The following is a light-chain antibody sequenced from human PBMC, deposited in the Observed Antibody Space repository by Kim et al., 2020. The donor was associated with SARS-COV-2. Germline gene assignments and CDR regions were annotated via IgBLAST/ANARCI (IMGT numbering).Light chain of an antibody. J-gene: IGLJ3*02. CDR3: CSYAGSYSWV. CDR2: DVN. Sequence: GQAVTISCTGTTSDVGGYNYVSWYQKHPGKVPQVLIYDVNARPSGVSDRFSASKSGNTASLTISGLQADDEADYYCCSYAGSYSWVFGGGTQLTV. CDR1: TSDVGGYNY. V-gene: IGLV2-11*01.